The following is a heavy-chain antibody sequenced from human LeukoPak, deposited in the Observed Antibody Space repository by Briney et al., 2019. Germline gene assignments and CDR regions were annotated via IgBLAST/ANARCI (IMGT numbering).Heavy chain of an antibody. J-gene: IGHJ4*02. CDR2: IGLSGSPL. Sequence: GGSLRLSCAVSGFPFTRFYMSWIRQAPGKGLEWISYIGLSGSPLDYADSVRGRFTISRDNAKNSLYLEMNSLRAEDTAVYYCARKDFSSGSFSYWGQGTLVTVSS. D-gene: IGHD3-22*01. CDR1: GFPFTRFY. V-gene: IGHV3-11*04. CDR3: ARKDFSSGSFSY.